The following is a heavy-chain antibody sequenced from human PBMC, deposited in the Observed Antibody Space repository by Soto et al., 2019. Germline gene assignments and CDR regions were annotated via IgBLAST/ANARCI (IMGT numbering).Heavy chain of an antibody. Sequence: QGQLLQSGDEVKKPGASVRFSCRASGYDFTSYGLSWVRQAPGQGLEWVSWISAYNGKRDTAQKFQGRVTMTLDTSTDTAHMELGDLTSADTAVYYCARGRIVASIHDAFEIWGQGTMVAVSS. J-gene: IGHJ3*02. CDR2: ISAYNGKR. V-gene: IGHV1-18*01. CDR1: GYDFTSYG. D-gene: IGHD2-21*01. CDR3: ARGRIVASIHDAFEI.